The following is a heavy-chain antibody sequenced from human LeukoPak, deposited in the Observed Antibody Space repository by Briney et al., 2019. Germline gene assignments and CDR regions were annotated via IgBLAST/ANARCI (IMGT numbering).Heavy chain of an antibody. D-gene: IGHD1-26*01. CDR3: AKDGRFSGSPYFYYMDV. V-gene: IGHV3-9*01. CDR2: INWNGGSI. J-gene: IGHJ6*03. CDR1: GFTFGDYP. Sequence: PGRSLRLSCVASGFTFGDYPMHWVQQVPGKGLEWVSGINWNGGSIGYADSVKGRFTISRDNAKNSLYLQMNSLRAEDTALYYCAKDGRFSGSPYFYYMDVWGKGTTITVS.